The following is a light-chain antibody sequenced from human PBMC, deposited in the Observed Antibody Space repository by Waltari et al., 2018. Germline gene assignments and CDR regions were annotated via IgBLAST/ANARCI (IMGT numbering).Light chain of an antibody. CDR3: NSFTLGTALLV. CDR1: SSDVRGYKY. V-gene: IGLV2-14*03. J-gene: IGLJ2*01. Sequence: QSALTQPASVSGSPGQSLTISCTGTSSDVRGYKYVSWYQQHPGKAPKLIIYDVNNRPSGVSNRFSGSKSANTASLTISGLQAEDEADYYCNSFTLGTALLVFGGGTKLTVL. CDR2: DVN.